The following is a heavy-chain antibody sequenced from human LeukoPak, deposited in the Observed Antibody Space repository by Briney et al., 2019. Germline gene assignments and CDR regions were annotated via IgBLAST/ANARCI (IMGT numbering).Heavy chain of an antibody. V-gene: IGHV3-9*01. CDR3: AKESSGDDAFDI. D-gene: IGHD3-22*01. CDR1: GFTFDDYA. J-gene: IGHJ3*02. CDR2: ISWNSGSI. Sequence: GGSLRLSCAASGFTFDDYAMHWVRQAPGKGLEWVSGISWNSGSIGYADSVKGRFTIPRDNAKNSLYLQMNSLRAEDTALYYCAKESSGDDAFDIWGQGTMVTVSS.